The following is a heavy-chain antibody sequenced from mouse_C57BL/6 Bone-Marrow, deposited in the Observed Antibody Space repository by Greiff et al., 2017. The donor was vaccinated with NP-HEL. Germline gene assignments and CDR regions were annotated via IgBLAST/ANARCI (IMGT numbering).Heavy chain of an antibody. V-gene: IGHV10-1*01. D-gene: IGHD2-12*01. Sequence: EVQVVESGGGLVQPKGSLKLSCAASGFSFNTYAMNWVRQAPGKGLEWVARIRSKSNNYATYYADSVKDRFTISRDDSESMLYLQMNNLKTEDTAMYYCVRHYFGTIAMDYWGQGTSVTVSS. CDR1: GFSFNTYA. J-gene: IGHJ4*01. CDR3: VRHYFGTIAMDY. CDR2: IRSKSNNYAT.